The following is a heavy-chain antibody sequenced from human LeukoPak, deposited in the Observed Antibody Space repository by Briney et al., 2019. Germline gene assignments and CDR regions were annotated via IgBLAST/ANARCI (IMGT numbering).Heavy chain of an antibody. CDR2: TSQDERDK. Sequence: PGGSLRLSCAASGFSLGNYCMTGVRQSPGKGLEWVANTSQDERDKNYADPVKGRFTISRDNTKDSLYLQMNSLRAEDTAVYYCARDTNHYDSKIYYDVLDIWGRGTMVTVSS. J-gene: IGHJ3*02. CDR1: GFSLGNYC. D-gene: IGHD3-22*01. V-gene: IGHV3-7*01. CDR3: ARDTNHYDSKIYYDVLDI.